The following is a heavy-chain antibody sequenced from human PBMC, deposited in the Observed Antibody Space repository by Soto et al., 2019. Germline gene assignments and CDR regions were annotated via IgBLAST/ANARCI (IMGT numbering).Heavy chain of an antibody. D-gene: IGHD3-22*01. V-gene: IGHV3-23*01. CDR2: ISGSCGST. CDR1: WFTCIGYG. J-gene: IGHJ6*02. Sequence: GGALRLWSGAAWFTCIGYGMMWVRQTPGKGLDCVSAISGSCGSTYYAESVKCLFTISRYNSKNTLYLQMNSLRAEDTAVYYCAKDLAWAYYYDSSGYPTLGGYYYGMDVWGQGTTVTVSS. CDR3: AKDLAWAYYYDSSGYPTLGGYYYGMDV.